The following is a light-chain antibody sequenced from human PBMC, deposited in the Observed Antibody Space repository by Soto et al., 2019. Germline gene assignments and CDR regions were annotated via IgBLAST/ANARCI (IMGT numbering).Light chain of an antibody. CDR1: GGSIASGY. J-gene: IGLJ1*01. CDR3: QSYHSSYPYV. CDR2: EDN. V-gene: IGLV6-57*03. Sequence: FMLTQPHSVSESPGKTVTISCTRSGGSIASGYVQWYRQRPGSAPTTVIYEDNQRPSGVPDRFSASIDSSSSSASLTISGLQTEDEADYYCQSYHSSYPYVFGSGTKVTVL.